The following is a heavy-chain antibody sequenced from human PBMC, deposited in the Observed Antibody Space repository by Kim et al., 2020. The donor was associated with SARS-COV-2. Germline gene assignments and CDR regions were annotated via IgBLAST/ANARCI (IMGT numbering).Heavy chain of an antibody. V-gene: IGHV4-59*08. CDR3: ARHSTLAGGENAFDV. Sequence: SETLSLTCSVSGGSISGYYWSWFRQPPGKGLEWIAYIYYTGIPRYNVSLKSRVTISVDTSKDQFSLKMNSVDAADTGVYFCARHSTLAGGENAFDVWGQGTMVTVSS. J-gene: IGHJ3*01. D-gene: IGHD6-19*01. CDR2: IYYTGIP. CDR1: GGSISGYY.